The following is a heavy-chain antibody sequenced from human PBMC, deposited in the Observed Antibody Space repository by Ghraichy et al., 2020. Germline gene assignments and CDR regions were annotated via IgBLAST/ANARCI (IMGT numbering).Heavy chain of an antibody. J-gene: IGHJ4*02. D-gene: IGHD3-3*01. V-gene: IGHV4-59*01. CDR2: IYYSGST. CDR3: ARGGLGYYDFWSGYPDFDY. CDR1: GGSISSYY. Sequence: SETLSLTCTVSGGSISSYYWSWIRQPPGKGLEWIGYIYYSGSTNYNPSLKSRVTISVDTSKNQFSLKLSSVTAADTAVYYCARGGLGYYDFWSGYPDFDYWGQGTLVTVSS.